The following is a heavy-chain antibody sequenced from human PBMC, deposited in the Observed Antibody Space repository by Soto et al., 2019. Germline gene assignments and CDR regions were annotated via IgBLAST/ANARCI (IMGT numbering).Heavy chain of an antibody. D-gene: IGHD2-15*01. CDR2: IIPTFDIV. J-gene: IGHJ4*02. V-gene: IGHV1-69*17. CDR3: ARVPPGYCSGGACYTYYLDF. Sequence: QVQLVQSGAEVKKPGSSVRVSCKVSGDTFSSYGISWVRQAPGQGLEWMGGIIPTFDIVNYAQSFQGRVTITADKSTDTGYMELSSLKSEDTAVFYCARVPPGYCSGGACYTYYLDFWGQGTLVTVSS. CDR1: GDTFSSYG.